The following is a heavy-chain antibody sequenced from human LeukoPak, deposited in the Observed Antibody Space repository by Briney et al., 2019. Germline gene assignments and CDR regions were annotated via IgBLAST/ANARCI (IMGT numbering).Heavy chain of an antibody. CDR1: GGSFSGYY. D-gene: IGHD2-15*01. CDR3: ARHRLAAAYFDY. Sequence: SETLSLTCAVYGGSFSGYYWSWIRQPPGKGLEWIGEINHSGSTNYNPSLKSRVTISVDTSKNQFSLKLSSVTAADTAVYYCARHRLAAAYFDYWGQGTLVTVSS. CDR2: INHSGST. J-gene: IGHJ4*02. V-gene: IGHV4-34*01.